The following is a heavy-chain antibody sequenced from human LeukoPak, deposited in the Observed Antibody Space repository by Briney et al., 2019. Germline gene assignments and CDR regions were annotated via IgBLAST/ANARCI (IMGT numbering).Heavy chain of an antibody. D-gene: IGHD3-10*01. CDR3: AKHLDYYGSGSFDY. CDR2: ISGSGGST. CDR1: GLTVSSYA. V-gene: IGHV3-23*01. Sequence: PGASLTLACAASGLTVSSYAVGWVRQPPRKGLEWVISISGSGGSTYYADSVKGRFTISRDNSKNTLYLQMNSLRAEDTAVYYCAKHLDYYGSGSFDYWGQGTLVTVSS. J-gene: IGHJ4*02.